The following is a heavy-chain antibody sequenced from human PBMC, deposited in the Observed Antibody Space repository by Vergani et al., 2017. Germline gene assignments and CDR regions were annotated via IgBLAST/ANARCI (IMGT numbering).Heavy chain of an antibody. CDR3: AKQDFVSGNYLFDY. V-gene: IGHV3-23*01. J-gene: IGHJ4*02. Sequence: EVQLLESGGGLVQPGGSLRLTCAASEFTFSNYAMNWVRQAPGKGLEWVSGISGSGVSAYYTDSVKGRFTISRDNSKNMLFLQMNNLRTEDTAIYDCAKQDFVSGNYLFDYWGQGTLVTVSS. D-gene: IGHD3-10*01. CDR2: ISGSGVSA. CDR1: EFTFSNYA.